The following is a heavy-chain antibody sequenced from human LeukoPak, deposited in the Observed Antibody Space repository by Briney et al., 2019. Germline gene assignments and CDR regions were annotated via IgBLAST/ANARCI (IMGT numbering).Heavy chain of an antibody. V-gene: IGHV1-2*02. J-gene: IGHJ6*03. CDR1: RYMFTGYY. CDR3: ARVVAVTGTPVYYMDV. D-gene: IGHD6-19*01. Sequence: AAVKVSCKASRYMFTGYYMHWVRQAPGQGLEWMGWINPNSGGTNYAQKFQGRVTMTRDTSISTAYMDLNRLRSDDTAVYYCARVVAVTGTPVYYMDVLGKGTTVTVSS. CDR2: INPNSGGT.